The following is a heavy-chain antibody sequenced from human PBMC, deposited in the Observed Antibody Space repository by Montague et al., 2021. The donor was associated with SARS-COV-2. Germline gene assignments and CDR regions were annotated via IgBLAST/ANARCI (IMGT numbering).Heavy chain of an antibody. V-gene: IGHV3-66*01. CDR1: GFTVSINY. D-gene: IGHD6-13*01. CDR3: ARDTPKQLNYYYGMDA. CDR2: IYSGGST. J-gene: IGHJ6*02. Sequence: SLRLSCAASGFTVSINYMSWVRQAPGKGLEWVSDIYSGGSTYYADSVKGRFTISRDNSKNTVYLQMNSLRAEDTAVYYCARDTPKQLNYYYGMDAWGQGTTVTVSS.